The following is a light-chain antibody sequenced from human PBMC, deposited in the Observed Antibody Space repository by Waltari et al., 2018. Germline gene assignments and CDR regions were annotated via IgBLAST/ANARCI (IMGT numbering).Light chain of an antibody. Sequence: NFMLTQPHSVSESPGKTVTISCTRSSGSIASNYGQWYQQRPGSAPTTVIYEDNQRPSGVPDRFSGSIDISSNSASLTISGLKTEDEADYYCQSYDSSNQGVFGGGTKLTVL. CDR1: SGSIASNY. CDR2: EDN. J-gene: IGLJ3*02. V-gene: IGLV6-57*03. CDR3: QSYDSSNQGV.